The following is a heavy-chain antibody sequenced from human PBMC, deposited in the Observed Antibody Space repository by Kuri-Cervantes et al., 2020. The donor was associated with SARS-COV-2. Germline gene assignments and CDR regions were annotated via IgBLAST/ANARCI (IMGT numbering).Heavy chain of an antibody. CDR3: ARTEQWLVDAANWYFDL. V-gene: IGHV2-26*01. D-gene: IGHD6-19*01. Sequence: SGPTLVKPTQTLTLTCTVSGFSLSNARMGVSWIRQPPGKALEWLAHIFSNDEKSYSTSLKSRLTISKDTSKSQVVLTMTNMDPVDTATYYCARTEQWLVDAANWYFDLWGRGTLVTVSS. J-gene: IGHJ2*01. CDR2: IFSNDEK. CDR1: GFSLSNARMG.